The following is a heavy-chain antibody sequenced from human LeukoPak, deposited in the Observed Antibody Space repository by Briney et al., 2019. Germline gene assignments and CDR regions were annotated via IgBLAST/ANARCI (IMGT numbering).Heavy chain of an antibody. J-gene: IGHJ4*02. CDR1: GGSISSSSYY. D-gene: IGHD3-22*01. V-gene: IGHV4-39*07. CDR3: AREMANYYYDSDGGGFDY. Sequence: ASETLSLTCTVSGGSISSSSYYWGWIRQPPGKGLEWIGYIYHSGSTYYNPSLKSRVTISMDRSRDQFSLKLHSVTAADTAVYYCAREMANYYYDSDGGGFDYWGQGTLVTVSS. CDR2: IYHSGST.